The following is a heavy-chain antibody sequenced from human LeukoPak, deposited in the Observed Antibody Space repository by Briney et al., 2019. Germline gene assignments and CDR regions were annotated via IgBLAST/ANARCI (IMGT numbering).Heavy chain of an antibody. CDR1: GFTFSSYA. V-gene: IGHV3-23*01. J-gene: IGHJ4*02. Sequence: GSLRLSCAASGFTFSSYAMSWVRQAPGKGLEWVSTNSGNAGSTYYADSVKGRFTISRDNSKNTLYLQMNSLRAEDTAVYYCAKEAVAGQTDYWGQGTLVTVSS. CDR3: AKEAVAGQTDY. CDR2: NSGNAGST. D-gene: IGHD6-19*01.